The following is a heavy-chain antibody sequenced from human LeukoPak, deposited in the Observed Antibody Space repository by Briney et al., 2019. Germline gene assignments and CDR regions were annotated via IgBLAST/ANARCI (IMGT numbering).Heavy chain of an antibody. CDR2: INPNSGGT. CDR3: ARGGQDYGDPYYFDY. CDR1: GYTFTGYY. Sequence: ASVKVSCKASGYTFTGYYMHWVRPAPGQGLEWMGWINPNSGGTNYAQKFQGRVTMTRDTSISTAYMELSRLRSDDTAVYYCARGGQDYGDPYYFDYWGQGTLVTVSS. J-gene: IGHJ4*02. V-gene: IGHV1-2*02. D-gene: IGHD4-17*01.